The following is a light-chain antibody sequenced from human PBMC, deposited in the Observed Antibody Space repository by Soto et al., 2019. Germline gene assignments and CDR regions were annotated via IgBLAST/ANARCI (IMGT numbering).Light chain of an antibody. CDR1: SSNIGAGYD. Sequence: QSVLAQPPSVSGASRQRVTISCTGSSSNIGAGYDVHWYQQLPGTAPKLLIYGNSNRPSGVPDRFSGSKSGTSASLAITGLQAEDEADYYCQSYDSSLSGSGAFGGGTKLTVL. V-gene: IGLV1-40*01. CDR2: GNS. J-gene: IGLJ2*01. CDR3: QSYDSSLSGSGA.